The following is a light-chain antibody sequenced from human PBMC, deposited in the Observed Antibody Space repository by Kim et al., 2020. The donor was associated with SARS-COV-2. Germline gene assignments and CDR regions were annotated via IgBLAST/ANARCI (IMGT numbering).Light chain of an antibody. CDR3: QSYDSSLSGSV. CDR2: GNS. V-gene: IGLV1-40*01. CDR1: RSNIGAGYD. Sequence: QRVPIPCTGSRSNIGAGYDVHWYQHLPGTAPKLLIYGNSNRPSGVPDRFSGSKSGTSASLAITGLQAEDEADYYCQSYDSSLSGSVFGGGTQLTVL. J-gene: IGLJ2*01.